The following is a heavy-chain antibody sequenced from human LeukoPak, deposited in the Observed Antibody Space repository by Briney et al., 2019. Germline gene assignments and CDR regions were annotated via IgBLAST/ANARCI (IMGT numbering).Heavy chain of an antibody. CDR1: GYTFTSYG. D-gene: IGHD3-10*01. V-gene: IGHV1-18*01. J-gene: IGHJ6*03. CDR2: ISAYNGNT. Sequence: ASVKVSCKASGYTFTSYGISWVRQAPGQGLEWMGWISAYNGNTNYAQKLQGRVTMTTDTSTSTAYMELRSLRSDDTAVYYCARERLLWFGELFSPYYYYMDVWGKGTTVTISS. CDR3: ARERLLWFGELFSPYYYYMDV.